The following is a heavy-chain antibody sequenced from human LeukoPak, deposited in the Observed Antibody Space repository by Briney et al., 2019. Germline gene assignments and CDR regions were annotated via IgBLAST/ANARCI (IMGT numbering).Heavy chain of an antibody. J-gene: IGHJ6*03. V-gene: IGHV7-4-1*02. CDR1: GYTFTIYA. CDR3: ASRLGGSGSIDYYYYYMDV. CDR2: MNTNNGNP. Sequence: SVTLSFTASGYTFTIYAKNWVRQPPRQGLERMGWMNTNNGNPTYAQGFTGRFVFSMDTSVSTAYLQISSLKAEDTAVYYCASRLGGSGSIDYYYYYMDVWGKGTTVTVSS. D-gene: IGHD3-10*01.